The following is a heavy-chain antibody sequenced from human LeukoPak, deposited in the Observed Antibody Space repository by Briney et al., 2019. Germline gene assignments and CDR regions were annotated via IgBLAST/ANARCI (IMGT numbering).Heavy chain of an antibody. CDR2: ISGSGGST. J-gene: IGHJ4*02. V-gene: IGHV3-23*01. CDR3: AKSHHVTAIDY. D-gene: IGHD2-21*02. Sequence: GGSLRLSYAASGFTFSSYAMNWVRQAPGKGLEWVSAISGSGGSTYYAGSVKGRFTISRDNSKNTLYLQMNSLRADDTAVYYCAKSHHVTAIDYWGQGTLVTVSS. CDR1: GFTFSSYA.